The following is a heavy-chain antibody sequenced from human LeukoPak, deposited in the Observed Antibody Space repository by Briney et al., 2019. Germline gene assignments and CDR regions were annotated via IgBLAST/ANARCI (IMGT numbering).Heavy chain of an antibody. Sequence: PGGSLRLSCAASGFTFSSYAMSWVRQAPGKGLEWVAAIGARGLTTHYADSVKGRFTISRDNSKNTLYLQMNSLRAEVTALYYCAKVVGGWSPWDHWGQGTLVTVSS. CDR1: GFTFSSYA. V-gene: IGHV3-23*01. J-gene: IGHJ4*02. CDR3: AKVVGGWSPWDH. D-gene: IGHD6-19*01. CDR2: IGARGLTT.